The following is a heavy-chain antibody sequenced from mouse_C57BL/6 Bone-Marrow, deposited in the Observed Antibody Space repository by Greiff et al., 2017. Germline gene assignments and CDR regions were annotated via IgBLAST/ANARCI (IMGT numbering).Heavy chain of an antibody. CDR2: ISNGGGST. D-gene: IGHD2-3*01. Sequence: EVQLVESGGGLVQPGGSLKLSCAASGFTFSDYYMYWVRQTPEKRLEWVAYISNGGGSTYYPDTVKGRFTISRDTAKNTLYLQLSRLKSEDAAMYYCASDGYYWYFDVWGTGTTVTVSS. CDR1: GFTFSDYY. J-gene: IGHJ1*03. V-gene: IGHV5-12*01. CDR3: ASDGYYWYFDV.